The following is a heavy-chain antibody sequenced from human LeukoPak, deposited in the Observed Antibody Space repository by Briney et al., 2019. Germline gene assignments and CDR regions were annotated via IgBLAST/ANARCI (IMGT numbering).Heavy chain of an antibody. J-gene: IGHJ4*02. D-gene: IGHD4-17*01. Sequence: KASESLSLTCTVSGGSISSYYWSWIRQPPGKGLEWIGYIYYSGSTNYNPSLKSRVTISVDTSKNQFSLKLSSVTAADTAVYYCARGYGDYVGYWGQGTLVTVSS. CDR1: GGSISSYY. CDR2: IYYSGST. V-gene: IGHV4-59*01. CDR3: ARGYGDYVGY.